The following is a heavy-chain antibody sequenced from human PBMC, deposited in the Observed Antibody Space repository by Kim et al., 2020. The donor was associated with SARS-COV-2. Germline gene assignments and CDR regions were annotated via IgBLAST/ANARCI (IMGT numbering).Heavy chain of an antibody. J-gene: IGHJ6*02. CDR1: GGTFSSYA. CDR3: ARDLGGIRSPSYYYYGMDV. Sequence: SVKVSCKASGGTFSSYAISWVRQAPGQGLEWMGGIIPIFGTANYAQKFQGRVTITADESTSTAYTELSSLRSEDTAVYYCARDLGGIRSPSYYYYGMDVWGPGTTVTVSS. V-gene: IGHV1-69*13. CDR2: IIPIFGTA.